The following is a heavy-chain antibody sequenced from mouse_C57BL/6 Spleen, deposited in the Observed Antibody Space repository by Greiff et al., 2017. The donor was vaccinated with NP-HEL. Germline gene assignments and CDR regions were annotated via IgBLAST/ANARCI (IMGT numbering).Heavy chain of an antibody. V-gene: IGHV1-7*01. J-gene: IGHJ2*01. CDR3: ARSGRTSFHYFDY. CDR2: INPSSGYT. CDR1: GYTFTSYW. Sequence: QVQLQQSGAELAKPGASVKLSCKASGYTFTSYWMHWVKQRPGQGLEWIGYINPSSGYTKYNQKFKDKATLTADKSSSTAYRQLSSLTYEDSAVYYCARSGRTSFHYFDYWGQGTTLTVSS. D-gene: IGHD3-1*01.